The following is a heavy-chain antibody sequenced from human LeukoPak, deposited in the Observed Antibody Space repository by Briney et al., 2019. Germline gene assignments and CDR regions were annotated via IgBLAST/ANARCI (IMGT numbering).Heavy chain of an antibody. V-gene: IGHV4-39*01. CDR2: IYYSGST. J-gene: IGHJ4*02. Sequence: SETLSLTCTVSGGSISSCSYYWGWIRQPPGKGLEWIGSIYYSGSTYYNPSLKSRVTISVDTSKNQFSLKLSSVTAADTAVYYCARQNRIQLWLLGGQGTLVTVSS. CDR1: GGSISSCSYY. CDR3: ARQNRIQLWLL. D-gene: IGHD5-18*01.